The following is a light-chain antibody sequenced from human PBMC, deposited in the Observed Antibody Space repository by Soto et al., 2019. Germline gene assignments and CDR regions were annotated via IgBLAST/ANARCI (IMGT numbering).Light chain of an antibody. CDR2: GAA. Sequence: EILMTQSPATLSVSPGERATISCRASQGINDNLAWFQQKPGQAPRLLVYGAATRAAGVPATFSGSGSGTEFTLTMSSLQSEDFAVYFCQQYDDWPFTFGPGTKVDIK. V-gene: IGKV3-15*01. CDR3: QQYDDWPFT. J-gene: IGKJ3*01. CDR1: QGINDN.